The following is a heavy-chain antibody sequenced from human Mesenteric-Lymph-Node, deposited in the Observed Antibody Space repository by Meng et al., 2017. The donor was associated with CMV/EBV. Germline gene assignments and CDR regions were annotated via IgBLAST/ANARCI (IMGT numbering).Heavy chain of an antibody. V-gene: IGHV3-48*04. CDR3: ARDPAAEGY. CDR1: GFTSRTYW. Sequence: GGSLRLSCVASGFTSRTYWMSWVRQAPGKGLEWVSYISSSSSTIYYADSVKGRFTISRDNAKNSLYLQMNSLRAEDTAVYYCARDPAAEGYWGQGTLVTVSS. J-gene: IGHJ4*02. CDR2: ISSSSSTI.